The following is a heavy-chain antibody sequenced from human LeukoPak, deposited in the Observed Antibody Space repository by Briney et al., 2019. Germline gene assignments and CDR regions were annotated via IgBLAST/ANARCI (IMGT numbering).Heavy chain of an antibody. CDR2: INHSGST. CDR1: GGSISSSSYY. CDR3: ARDHRRTQLMSQFDY. J-gene: IGHJ4*02. Sequence: TSETLSLTCTVSGGSISSSSYYWGWVRQPPGKGLEWIGEINHSGSTNYNPSLKSRVTISVDTSKNQFSLKLSSVTAADTAVYYCARDHRRTQLMSQFDYWGQGTLVTVSS. V-gene: IGHV4-39*07. D-gene: IGHD6-13*01.